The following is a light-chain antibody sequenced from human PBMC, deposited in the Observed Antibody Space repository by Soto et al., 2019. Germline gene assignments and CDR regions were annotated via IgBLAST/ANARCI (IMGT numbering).Light chain of an antibody. Sequence: IVMTQSPATLSVSPWERATLSCRASQSVRSNLAWYQQKPGQAPRLLIYGASTRATGIPARFSGSGSGTEFTLTISSLQSEDFAVYYCQQYNNWPPLTFGGGTKVEIK. CDR2: GAS. J-gene: IGKJ4*01. CDR3: QQYNNWPPLT. V-gene: IGKV3-15*01. CDR1: QSVRSN.